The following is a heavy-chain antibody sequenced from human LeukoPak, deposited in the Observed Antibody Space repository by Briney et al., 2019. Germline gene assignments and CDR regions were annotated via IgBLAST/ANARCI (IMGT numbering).Heavy chain of an antibody. CDR2: INSDGSST. J-gene: IGHJ6*03. D-gene: IGHD1-1*01. CDR1: GFTFSSYW. V-gene: IGHV3-74*01. Sequence: PGGSLRLSCAASGFTFSSYWMHWVRQAPGKGLVWVSRINSDGSSTSYADSVKGRFTISRDNAKNTLYLQMNSLRAEDTAVYYCARGLKQLERRNGVMGYYYYYYMDVWGKGTTVTVSS. CDR3: ARGLKQLERRNGVMGYYYYYYMDV.